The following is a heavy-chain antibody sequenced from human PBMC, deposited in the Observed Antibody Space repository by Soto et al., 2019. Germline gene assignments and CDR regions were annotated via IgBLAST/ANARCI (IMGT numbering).Heavy chain of an antibody. J-gene: IGHJ4*02. Sequence: EVQLLESGGGLVQPGGSLRLSCAASGFTFNAYAMTWVRQAPGKGMEWVSAIGGSGGNRYYADSVRGRITIARDNAKDTVDLQMDSLRGEDTAVYYGARVASDYSNSVDNWGQGILVT. D-gene: IGHD4-4*01. CDR1: GFTFNAYA. CDR2: IGGSGGNR. CDR3: ARVASDYSNSVDN. V-gene: IGHV3-23*01.